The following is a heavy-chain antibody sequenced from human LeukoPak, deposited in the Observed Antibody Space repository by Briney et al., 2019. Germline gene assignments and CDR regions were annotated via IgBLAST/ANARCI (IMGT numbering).Heavy chain of an antibody. CDR2: FGGDGGST. CDR1: GFTFENYA. V-gene: IGHV3-23*01. D-gene: IGHD3-10*01. J-gene: IGHJ5*02. Sequence: PGGSLRLSCAASGFTFENYAMTWVRQAPGKGLEWVSAFGGDGGSTHYADSVKGRFTISRDNSKNTLYLQMNSLRAEDTAVYYCAKWTAGGVSWGQGTLVTVSS. CDR3: AKWTAGGVS.